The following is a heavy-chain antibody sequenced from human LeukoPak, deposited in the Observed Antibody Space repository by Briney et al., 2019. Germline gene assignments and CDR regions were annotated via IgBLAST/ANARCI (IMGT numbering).Heavy chain of an antibody. CDR1: GFTFSSDG. CDR2: INHSGST. V-gene: IGHV4-34*01. D-gene: IGHD3-10*01. CDR3: ARGRGVVTLYYFDY. Sequence: GSLRLSCAASGFTFSSDGMSWVRQPPGKGLEWIGEINHSGSTNYNPSLKSRVTISVDTSKNQFSLKLSSVTAADTAVYYCARGRGVVTLYYFDYWGQGTLVTVSS. J-gene: IGHJ4*02.